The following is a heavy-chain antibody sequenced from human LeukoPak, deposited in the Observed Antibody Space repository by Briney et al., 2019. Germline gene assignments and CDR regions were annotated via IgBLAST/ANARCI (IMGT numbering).Heavy chain of an antibody. Sequence: SETLSLTCTVSGGSISSYYWSWIRQPAGKGLEWIGRIYTSGSTNYNSSLKSRVTMSVDTSKNQFSLKLSSVTAADTAVYYCARQVRGDGDYLPYWYFDLWGRGTLVTVSS. CDR2: IYTSGST. V-gene: IGHV4-4*07. D-gene: IGHD4-17*01. CDR1: GGSISSYY. J-gene: IGHJ2*01. CDR3: ARQVRGDGDYLPYWYFDL.